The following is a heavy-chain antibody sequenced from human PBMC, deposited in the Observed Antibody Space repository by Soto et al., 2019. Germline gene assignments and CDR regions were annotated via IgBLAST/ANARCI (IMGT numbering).Heavy chain of an antibody. J-gene: IGHJ4*02. CDR1: GYTFTGYA. CDR2: INAGNGNT. D-gene: IGHD6-19*01. CDR3: ARAVAVAADFDY. Sequence: QVQLVQSGAEEKKPGASVKVSCKASGYTFTGYAMHWVRQAPGQRLEWMGWINAGNGNTKYSQKFQGRVTITRHTSASAAYMELSSLSSEDTAVYYCARAVAVAADFDYWGQGPLVTVSS. V-gene: IGHV1-3*05.